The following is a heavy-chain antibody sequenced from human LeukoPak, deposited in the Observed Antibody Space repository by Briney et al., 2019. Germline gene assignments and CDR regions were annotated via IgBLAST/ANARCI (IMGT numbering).Heavy chain of an antibody. CDR2: TYYRSKWFI. V-gene: IGHV6-1*01. CDR1: GDSFSSNSAA. J-gene: IGHJ6*02. Sequence: SQTLSLTCGISGDSFSSNSAAWNWIRQSPSRGLEWLGRTYYRSKWFINYAPFVKSRIIINPDTPKNQVSLQLNSVTPEDTAVYYCARDLPDSGSYYWLHPYYYYGMDVWGQGTTVTVSS. CDR3: ARDLPDSGSYYWLHPYYYYGMDV. D-gene: IGHD1-26*01.